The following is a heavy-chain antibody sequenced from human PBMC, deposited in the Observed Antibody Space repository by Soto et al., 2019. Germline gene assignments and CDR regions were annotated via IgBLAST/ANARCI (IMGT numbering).Heavy chain of an antibody. CDR3: ARDVRRTYYSDY. J-gene: IGHJ4*02. CDR2: INPNTGGT. Sequence: QAQLVQSGAEVKKPGASVRVSCKASGYTFASYYLHWVRQAPGQGLEWMGWINPNTGGTKYAQKFQGRVTMTRDTSISTAYMELTRLTSDDTAVYYCARDVRRTYYSDYWGQGTLVTVSS. D-gene: IGHD2-8*01. CDR1: GYTFASYY. V-gene: IGHV1-2*02.